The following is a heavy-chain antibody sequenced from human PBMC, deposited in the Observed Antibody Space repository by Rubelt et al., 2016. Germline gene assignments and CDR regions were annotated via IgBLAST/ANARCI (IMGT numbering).Heavy chain of an antibody. CDR3: ARGSVVAATLDWFDP. V-gene: IGHV4-39*07. J-gene: IGHJ5*02. CDR1: GGSISSSSYY. D-gene: IGHD2-15*01. CDR2: IYYSGST. Sequence: QLQLQESGPGLVKPSETLSLTCTVSGGSISSSSYYWGWIRQPPGKGLEWIGSIYYSGSTYYNPSLKSRVTISVDTSKNQFSRKLSLGTAADTAVYYCARGSVVAATLDWFDPWGQGTLVTVSS.